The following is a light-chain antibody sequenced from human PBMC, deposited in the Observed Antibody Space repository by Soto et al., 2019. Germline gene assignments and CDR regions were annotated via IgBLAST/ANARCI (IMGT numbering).Light chain of an antibody. CDR2: KAS. V-gene: IGKV1-5*03. Sequence: DIQMTQSPSTPSASVGDRVTIVCRASQSISSWLAWYQQKPGKAPKLLISKASNLDSGVPSRFSGSGSGTEFNPTISSLQPEDFATYYCQQYNSFIWTFGRGTKVDIK. CDR1: QSISSW. CDR3: QQYNSFIWT. J-gene: IGKJ1*01.